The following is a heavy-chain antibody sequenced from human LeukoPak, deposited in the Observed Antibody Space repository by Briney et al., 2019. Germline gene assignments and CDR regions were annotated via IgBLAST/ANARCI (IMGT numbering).Heavy chain of an antibody. Sequence: SETLSLTCTVSGGSISSYYWSWIRQPAGKGLEWMGRIYTSGSTNYNPSLKSRVTMSVDTSKNQFSLKLSSVTAADTAVYYCASSLLAAESNWFDPWGQGTLVTVSS. CDR3: ASSLLAAESNWFDP. D-gene: IGHD6-13*01. V-gene: IGHV4-4*07. CDR1: GGSISSYY. J-gene: IGHJ5*02. CDR2: IYTSGST.